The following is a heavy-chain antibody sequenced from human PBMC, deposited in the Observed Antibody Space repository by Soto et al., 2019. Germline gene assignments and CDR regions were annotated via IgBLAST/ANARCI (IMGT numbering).Heavy chain of an antibody. CDR3: ARVRGQAFDI. CDR2: IYYSGTT. CDR1: GDSINNADYY. V-gene: IGHV4-31*03. D-gene: IGHD3-10*01. Sequence: QVQLQESGPGLVKPSQTLSLNCSVSGDSINNADYYWSWIRQHAGQGLEWIGYIYYSGTTYYNPSLKSRVTISMDTSKNQFSLAMSSVTAADTAVYYCARVRGQAFDIRGQGTMVTVSS. J-gene: IGHJ3*02.